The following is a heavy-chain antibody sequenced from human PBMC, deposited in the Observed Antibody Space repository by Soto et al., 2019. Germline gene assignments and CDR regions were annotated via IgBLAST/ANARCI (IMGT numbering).Heavy chain of an antibody. CDR3: VSEGCSTTTCVGGRENSFDI. CDR2: PYYRSRCHY. V-gene: IGHV6-1*01. D-gene: IGHD2-2*01. CDR1: GASVSTNSGA. Sequence: QVRLQQSGPGLVNPSQTLSLTCVISGASVSTNSGAWSGIRQSPSRGLEWLGRPYYRSRCHYEYAESVKRRAAISLDTSKVRLPLQVVSVRPEDTALYYCVSEGCSTTTCVGGRENSFDIWGQGTVVTVSS. J-gene: IGHJ3*02.